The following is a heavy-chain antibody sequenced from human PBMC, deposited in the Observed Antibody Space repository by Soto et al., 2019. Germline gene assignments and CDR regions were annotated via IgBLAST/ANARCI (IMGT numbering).Heavy chain of an antibody. V-gene: IGHV3-30*18. CDR3: AKDYSNYYYYYYGMDV. CDR2: ISYDGSNK. D-gene: IGHD4-4*01. J-gene: IGHJ6*02. CDR1: GFTFSSYG. Sequence: GGSLRLSCAASGFTFSSYGMHWVRQAPGKGLEWVAVISYDGSNKYYADSVKGRFTISRDNSKNTLYLQMNSLRAEDTAVYYCAKDYSNYYYYYYGMDVWGQGTTVTVSS.